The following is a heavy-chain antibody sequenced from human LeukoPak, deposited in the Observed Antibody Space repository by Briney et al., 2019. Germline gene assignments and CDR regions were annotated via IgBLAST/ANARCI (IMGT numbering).Heavy chain of an antibody. Sequence: GGSLRLSCAASGFTLSSYGMSWVRQAPGKELEWVSAISGSGGRTYYADSVKGRFTISRDNAKNSLYLQMDSLRAEDTAVYYCARGPTNGQAFDYWGQGTLVSVSS. CDR3: ARGPTNGQAFDY. J-gene: IGHJ4*02. CDR2: ISGSGGRT. CDR1: GFTLSSYG. V-gene: IGHV3-23*01. D-gene: IGHD2-8*01.